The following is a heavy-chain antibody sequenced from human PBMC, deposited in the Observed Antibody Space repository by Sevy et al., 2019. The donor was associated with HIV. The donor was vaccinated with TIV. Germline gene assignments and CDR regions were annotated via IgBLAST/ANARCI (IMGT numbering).Heavy chain of an antibody. CDR3: ARHPHGRLTYATGRYYFDP. D-gene: IGHD2-8*01. J-gene: IGHJ4*02. V-gene: IGHV4-39*01. Sequence: SETLSLTCNVSGDSIISTSFYWAWIRQPPGKGLEWIASMSSSGSKYYSPSLKTRTTISVDTSKTQFSLNLSPVTAADTAIYYCARHPHGRLTYATGRYYFDPWDLGTVVTVSS. CDR2: MSSSGSK. CDR1: GDSIISTSFY.